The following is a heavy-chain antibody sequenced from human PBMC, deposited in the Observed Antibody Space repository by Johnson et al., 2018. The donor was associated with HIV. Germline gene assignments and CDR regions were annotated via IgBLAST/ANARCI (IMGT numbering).Heavy chain of an antibody. CDR1: GLSVSSNY. CDR3: AKNPATVRDDAFDI. Sequence: VQLVESGGGLIQPGGSLRLSCAASGLSVSSNYMSWVRQAPGKGLEWVLAISGGGGSTYYADSVKGRFIISRDNSNNTLFLQMNSLRAEDTAVYYCAKNPATVRDDAFDIWGQGTMVTVSS. CDR2: ISGGGGST. V-gene: IGHV3-23*04. D-gene: IGHD1-1*01. J-gene: IGHJ3*02.